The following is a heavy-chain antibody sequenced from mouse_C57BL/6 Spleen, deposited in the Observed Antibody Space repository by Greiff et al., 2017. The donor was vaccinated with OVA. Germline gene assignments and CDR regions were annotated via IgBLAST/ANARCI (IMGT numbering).Heavy chain of an antibody. CDR3: ARYYRVYYAMDY. V-gene: IGHV5-17*01. Sequence: EVNVVESGGGLVKPGGSLKLSCAASGFTFSDYGMHWVRQAPEKGLEWVAYISSGSSTIYYADTVKGRFTISRDNAKNTLFLQMTSLRSEDTAMYYCARYYRVYYAMDYWGQGTSVTVSS. CDR2: ISSGSSTI. D-gene: IGHD1-1*01. J-gene: IGHJ4*01. CDR1: GFTFSDYG.